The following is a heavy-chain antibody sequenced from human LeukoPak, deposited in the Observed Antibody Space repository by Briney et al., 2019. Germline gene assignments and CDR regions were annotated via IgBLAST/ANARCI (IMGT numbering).Heavy chain of an antibody. CDR1: GYTFTSYG. J-gene: IGHJ4*02. CDR2: ISAYNGNT. CDR3: ARVPHSGSYYYFDY. V-gene: IGHV1-18*01. Sequence: AASVKVCCKASGYTFTSYGISWVRQAPGQGLEWMGWISAYNGNTNYAQKLQGRVTMTTDTSTSTAYMELRSLRSDDTAVYYCARVPHSGSYYYFDYWGQGTLVTVSS. D-gene: IGHD1-26*01.